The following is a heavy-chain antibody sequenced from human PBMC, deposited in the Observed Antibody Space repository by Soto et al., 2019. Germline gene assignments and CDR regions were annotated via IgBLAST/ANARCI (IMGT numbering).Heavy chain of an antibody. D-gene: IGHD4-17*01. J-gene: IGHJ6*03. CDR3: ASAQDNDYGDYYYMDV. V-gene: IGHV4-39*01. CDR1: GGSISSSSYY. CDR2: IYYSGST. Sequence: SETLSLTCTVSGGSISSSSYYWGWIRQPPGKGLEWIGSIYYSGSTYYNPSLKGRVTISVDTSKNQFSLKLSSVTAADTAVYYCASAQDNDYGDYYYMDVWGKGTTVTVSS.